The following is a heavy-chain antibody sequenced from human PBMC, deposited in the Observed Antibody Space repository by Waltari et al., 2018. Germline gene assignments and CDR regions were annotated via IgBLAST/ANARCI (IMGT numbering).Heavy chain of an antibody. D-gene: IGHD4-4*01. CDR1: GYTFTGYY. Sequence: QVQLVQSGAEVKKPGASVKVSCKASGYTFTGYYMHWVRQAPGQGLEWMGRIIPIFGTANYAQKVQGRVTITADKSTSTAYMELSSLRSEDTAVYYCARGSDYSNYVVLGYWGQGTLVTVSS. J-gene: IGHJ4*02. CDR3: ARGSDYSNYVVLGY. CDR2: IIPIFGTA. V-gene: IGHV1-69*06.